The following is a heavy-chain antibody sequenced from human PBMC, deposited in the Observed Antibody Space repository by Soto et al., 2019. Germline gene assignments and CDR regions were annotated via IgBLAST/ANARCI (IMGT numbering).Heavy chain of an antibody. CDR2: VNHSGST. D-gene: IGHD3-9*01. V-gene: IGHV4-34*01. CDR1: GGSFSGYY. Sequence: SETLSLTCAVYGGSFSGYYWSWIRQPPGKGLEWIGEVNHSGSTNYNPSLKSRVTISVDTSKNQFSLKLSSVTAADTAVYYCARGWSGLVIIRFDPWGQGTLVTIS. J-gene: IGHJ5*02. CDR3: ARGWSGLVIIRFDP.